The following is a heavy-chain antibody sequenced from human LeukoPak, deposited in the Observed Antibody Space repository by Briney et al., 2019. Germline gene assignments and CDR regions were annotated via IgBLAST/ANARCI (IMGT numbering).Heavy chain of an antibody. CDR3: ARDYYDSSGYYNY. Sequence: ASVKDSCKASGYTFTGYYMHWVRQAPGQGLEWMGRINPNSGGTNYAQKFQGRVTMTRDTSISTAYMELSRLRSDDTAVYYCARDYYDSSGYYNYWGQGTLVTVSS. J-gene: IGHJ4*02. CDR1: GYTFTGYY. CDR2: INPNSGGT. D-gene: IGHD3-22*01. V-gene: IGHV1-2*06.